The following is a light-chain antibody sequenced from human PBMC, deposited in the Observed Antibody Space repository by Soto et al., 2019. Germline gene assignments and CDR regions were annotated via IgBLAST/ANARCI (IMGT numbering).Light chain of an antibody. CDR1: QSVSSN. Sequence: EIVMTQSPATLSVSPGERATLSCRASQSVSSNLAWYQQHPGHAPRLLIYGASTRATGIPARFSGSGSGTEFTLTMSSLQYKDFSVYYGKQYNKLPGYTFGQGTKLEIK. J-gene: IGKJ2*01. V-gene: IGKV3-15*01. CDR2: GAS. CDR3: KQYNKLPGYT.